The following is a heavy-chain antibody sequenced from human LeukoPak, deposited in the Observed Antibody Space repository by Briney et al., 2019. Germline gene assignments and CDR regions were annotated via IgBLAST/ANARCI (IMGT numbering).Heavy chain of an antibody. CDR2: INPSGGST. CDR1: GYTFTSYG. V-gene: IGHV1-46*01. CDR3: ASREYSGIDY. Sequence: ASVKVSCKASGYTFTSYGISWVRQAPGQGLEWMGIINPSGGSTSYAQKFQGRVTMTRDMSTSTVYMELSSLRSEDTAVYYCASREYSGIDYWGQGTLVTVSS. J-gene: IGHJ4*02. D-gene: IGHD5-12*01.